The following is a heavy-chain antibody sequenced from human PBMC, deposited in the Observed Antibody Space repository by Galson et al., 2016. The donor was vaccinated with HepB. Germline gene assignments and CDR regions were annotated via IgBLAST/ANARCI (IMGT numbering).Heavy chain of an antibody. CDR2: ISAYNGNT. J-gene: IGHJ5*02. CDR3: ARDSGRYSDWLLGSWFDP. Sequence: SVKVSCKASGYTFTSNGISWVRQAPGQGLEWMGWISAYNGNTNYAQKLQGRVTMTTDTSTSTAYMELRSLRSDDTAVYYCARDSGRYSDWLLGSWFDPWGQGTLVTVSS. V-gene: IGHV1-18*01. D-gene: IGHD3-9*01. CDR1: GYTFTSNG.